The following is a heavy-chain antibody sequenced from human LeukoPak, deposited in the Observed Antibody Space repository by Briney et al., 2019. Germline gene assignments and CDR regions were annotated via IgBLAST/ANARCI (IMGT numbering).Heavy chain of an antibody. V-gene: IGHV3-30*18. D-gene: IGHD5-18*01. CDR1: GFTFSSYG. J-gene: IGHJ4*02. CDR2: ISYDGSNK. CDR3: AKDVLLEDTAMVFDY. Sequence: GRSLRLSCAASGFTFSSYGMHWVRQAPGKGLEWVAVISYDGSNKYYADSVKGRFTISRDNSKNTLYLQMNSLRAEDTAVYYCAKDVLLEDTAMVFDYWGQGTLVTVSS.